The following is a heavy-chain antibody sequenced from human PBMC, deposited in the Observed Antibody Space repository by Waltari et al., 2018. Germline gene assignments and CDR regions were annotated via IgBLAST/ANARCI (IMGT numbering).Heavy chain of an antibody. CDR1: GGSFSGYY. V-gene: IGHV4-34*01. CDR3: ARGYLYYYDSSGYYRYYNWFDP. Sequence: QVQLQQWGAGLLKPSETLSLTCAVYGGSFSGYYWSWIRQPPGKGLEWIGEINHSGNTNYNPSLKSRVTISVDTSKNQFSLKLSSVTAADTAVYYCARGYLYYYDSSGYYRYYNWFDPWGQGTLVTVSS. CDR2: INHSGNT. J-gene: IGHJ5*02. D-gene: IGHD3-22*01.